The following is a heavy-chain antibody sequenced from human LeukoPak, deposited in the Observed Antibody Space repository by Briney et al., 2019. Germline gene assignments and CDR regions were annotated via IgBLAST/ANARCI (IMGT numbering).Heavy chain of an antibody. CDR2: VYYSGST. CDR1: GGSISSYY. Sequence: SETLSLTCTVSGGSISSYYWSWIRQHPGKGLEWIGYVYYSGSTNYNPSLKSRVTISVDTSKNQFSLNLTSVTAADTAVYYCARFTPQGYGWGGYNRFDPWGQGTLVTVSS. J-gene: IGHJ5*02. D-gene: IGHD3-16*01. V-gene: IGHV4-59*01. CDR3: ARFTPQGYGWGGYNRFDP.